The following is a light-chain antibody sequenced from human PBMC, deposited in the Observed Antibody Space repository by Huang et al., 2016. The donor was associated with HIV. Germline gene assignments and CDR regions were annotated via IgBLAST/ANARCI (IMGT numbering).Light chain of an antibody. CDR3: QQYDSFPT. V-gene: IGKV1-33*01. J-gene: IGKJ3*01. Sequence: DIQMTQSPSSLSASVGDRVTITCQASQDISNYLSWFQQKPGKAPKLLVYEASNLETGVPSRFSGSGSGTHFTFTISSLQSDDIATYYCQQYDSFPTFGPGTKVHI. CDR1: QDISNY. CDR2: EAS.